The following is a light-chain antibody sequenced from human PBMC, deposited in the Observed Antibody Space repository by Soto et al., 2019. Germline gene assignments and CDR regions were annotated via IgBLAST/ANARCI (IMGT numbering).Light chain of an antibody. CDR3: SSYTTNSALDV. V-gene: IGLV2-14*01. J-gene: IGLJ1*01. Sequence: QSVLTQPASVSGSPGQSITISCTGTTSDVGGYNSVSWYQQHPGKAPTLIIYEVSNRPSGISNRFSGSKSGNTASLTISGLQAEDEADYYCSSYTTNSALDVFGSGTKVTVL. CDR1: TSDVGGYNS. CDR2: EVS.